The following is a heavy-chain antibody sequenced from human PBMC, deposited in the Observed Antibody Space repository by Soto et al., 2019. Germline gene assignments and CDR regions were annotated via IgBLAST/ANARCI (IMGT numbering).Heavy chain of an antibody. CDR1: GYTFTSYG. V-gene: IGHV1-18*01. J-gene: IGHJ5*02. CDR3: ARDTAHYYDSSGYYSLSLFYP. CDR2: ISAYNGDT. D-gene: IGHD3-22*01. Sequence: ASVKVSCKASGYTFTSYGISWVRQAPGQGLEWMGWISAYNGDTNYAQNLQGRVTMTTDTSTSTAYMELRSLRSDDTAVYYCARDTAHYYDSSGYYSLSLFYPWGQGTLVTVSS.